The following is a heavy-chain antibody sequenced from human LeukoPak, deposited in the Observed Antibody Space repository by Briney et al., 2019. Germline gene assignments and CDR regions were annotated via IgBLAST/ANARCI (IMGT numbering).Heavy chain of an antibody. J-gene: IGHJ4*02. Sequence: SQTLSLTCAVSGGSMDSGDYYWTWIRQPPGKGLEWIGYIYYSGSTYYTPFLKSRVIMSLDTSKKQFSLKLTSVTAADTAVYYCARRYSNGWYFDYWGQGTLVTVSS. D-gene: IGHD6-19*01. CDR2: IYYSGST. CDR3: ARRYSNGWYFDY. V-gene: IGHV4-30-4*08. CDR1: GGSMDSGDYY.